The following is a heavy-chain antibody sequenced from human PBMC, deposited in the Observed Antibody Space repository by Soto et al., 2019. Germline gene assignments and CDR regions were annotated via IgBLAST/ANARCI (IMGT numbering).Heavy chain of an antibody. CDR1: GASMSSHY. CDR2: ISYSGST. V-gene: IGHV4-59*11. Sequence: SETLSLTCTVSGASMSSHYWTWLRQSPGKGLEWIGYISYSGSTYYNPSHKSRVTISADTSRNQFSPKLSAVISADTAVYYCARADPDASVGYWGQGTLVTVSS. D-gene: IGHD3-16*01. CDR3: ARADPDASVGY. J-gene: IGHJ4*02.